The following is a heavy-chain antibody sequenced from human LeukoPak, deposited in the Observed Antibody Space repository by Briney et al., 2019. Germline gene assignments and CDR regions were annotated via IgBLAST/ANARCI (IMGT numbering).Heavy chain of an antibody. Sequence: PGGSLRLSCAASGFTVSSNYMSWVRQAPGKGLEWVSVIYSGGTTYYADSVKGRFTISRGNSKNTLYLQMNSLRAEDTAVYYCARTTTFAPHFDYWGQGTLVTVSS. CDR1: GFTVSSNY. D-gene: IGHD1-1*01. CDR2: IYSGGTT. V-gene: IGHV3-66*01. J-gene: IGHJ4*02. CDR3: ARTTTFAPHFDY.